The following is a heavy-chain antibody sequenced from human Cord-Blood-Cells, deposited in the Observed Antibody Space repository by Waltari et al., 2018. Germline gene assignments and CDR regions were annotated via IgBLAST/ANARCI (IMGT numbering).Heavy chain of an antibody. Sequence: LQLKESGTGLVKSSETLSLTCTVSGGSISSSSYYCGWIRQPPGQGLEWIGSIYYSGSTYYNPSLKSRVTISVDTSKIQFSLKLSSVTAADTAVYYCARGTIISYYYYDSSGSSFDYWGQGTLVTVSS. D-gene: IGHD3-22*01. J-gene: IGHJ4*02. CDR3: ARGTIISYYYYDSSGSSFDY. V-gene: IGHV4-39*01. CDR1: GGSISSSSYY. CDR2: IYYSGST.